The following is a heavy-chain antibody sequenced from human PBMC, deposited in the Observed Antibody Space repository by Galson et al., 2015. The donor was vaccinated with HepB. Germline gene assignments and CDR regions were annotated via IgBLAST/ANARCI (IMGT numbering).Heavy chain of an antibody. CDR3: ARTPMYDFWSGYYLNYFDY. V-gene: IGHV3-30-3*01. D-gene: IGHD3-3*01. CDR2: ISYDGSNK. CDR1: GFTFSSYA. J-gene: IGHJ4*02. Sequence: SLRLSCAASGFTFSSYAMHWVRQAPGKGLEWVAVISYDGSNKYYADSVKGRFTISRDNSKNTLYLQMNSLRAEDTAVYYCARTPMYDFWSGYYLNYFDYWGQGTLVTVSS.